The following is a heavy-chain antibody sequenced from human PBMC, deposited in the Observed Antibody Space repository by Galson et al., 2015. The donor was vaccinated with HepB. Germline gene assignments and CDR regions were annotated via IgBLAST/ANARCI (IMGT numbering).Heavy chain of an antibody. CDR1: GFTFGSYG. CDR2: IWYDRSNQ. Sequence: LRLSCAPSGFTFGSYGMHWVRQAPGKGLEWVAVIWYDRSNQYYADSAKGRFTISRDNSKNTLYLQMNSLRAEDTAVYYCAKGWDSSGWTRTHYYYDGMDVWGQGTTVTVSS. CDR3: AKGWDSSGWTRTHYYYDGMDV. J-gene: IGHJ6*02. D-gene: IGHD6-19*01. V-gene: IGHV3-33*06.